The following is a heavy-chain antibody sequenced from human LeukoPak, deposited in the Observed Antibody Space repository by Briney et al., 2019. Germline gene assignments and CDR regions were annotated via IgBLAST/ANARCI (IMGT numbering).Heavy chain of an antibody. CDR3: ARGFSDNTQPFDP. Sequence: GGSLRLSCAASRFIVSSKFMSWVRQAPGQGLEWVSLIQSGGSTFYADSVKGRFTISRDNSKNILYLQMNSLRAEDTAVYYCARGFSDNTQPFDPWGQGTLVTVSS. J-gene: IGHJ5*02. CDR1: RFIVSSKF. V-gene: IGHV3-66*01. CDR2: IQSGGST. D-gene: IGHD1-14*01.